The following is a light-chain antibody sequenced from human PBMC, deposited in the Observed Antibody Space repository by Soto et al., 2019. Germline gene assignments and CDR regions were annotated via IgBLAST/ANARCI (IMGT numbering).Light chain of an antibody. CDR3: CSYAHRSPPLYV. CDR2: DVT. CDR1: TSDVGGYNY. V-gene: IGLV2-11*01. Sequence: QSVLTQPRSVPGSPGQSVTISCTGTTSDVGGYNYVSWYQQHPGKAPKLMIYDVTKRPSRVPDRFSGSKSGNTASLTISGLQAEDEADYYCCSYAHRSPPLYVFGTGTKLTVL. J-gene: IGLJ1*01.